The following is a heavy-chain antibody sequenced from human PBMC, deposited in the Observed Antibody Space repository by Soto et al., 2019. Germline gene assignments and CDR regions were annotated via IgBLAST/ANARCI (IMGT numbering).Heavy chain of an antibody. CDR3: ARVRDWFDP. D-gene: IGHD3-3*01. CDR2: IDHSGYT. Sequence: SETLSLTCTVSGDSVSSVGFHWAWIRQPPGKGLEWIGEIDHSGYTNYNPSLKSRVTISVDTSKNQFSLRLTSVTAADTAVYYCARVRDWFDPWGQGTLVTVSS. V-gene: IGHV4-39*07. CDR1: GDSVSSVGFH. J-gene: IGHJ5*02.